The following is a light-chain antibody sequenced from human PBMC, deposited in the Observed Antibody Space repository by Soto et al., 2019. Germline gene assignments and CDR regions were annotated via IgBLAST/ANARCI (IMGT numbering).Light chain of an antibody. CDR3: QQYNSYPWT. V-gene: IGKV1-5*03. CDR2: KAS. Sequence: DIQMTQSPSTLSASVGDRVTITCRASQSIRSWLAWYQQKPGKAPKLLIYKASSLESGVPSRFSGSGSGTEFTLTISSLQPDDFATYYCQQYNSYPWTFGQGTKVELE. J-gene: IGKJ1*01. CDR1: QSIRSW.